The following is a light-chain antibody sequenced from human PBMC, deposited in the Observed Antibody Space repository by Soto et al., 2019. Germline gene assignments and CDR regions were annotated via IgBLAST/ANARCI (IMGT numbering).Light chain of an antibody. CDR2: EVS. Sequence: QSVLTQPASVSGSPGQSITISCTGTSSDVGHYKFVSWYQQHPGKAPTLMISEVSSRPSGVSDRFSGSKSGNTASLTISGLQTEDEADYYCASYTTSSTLGFGGGTQLTVL. J-gene: IGLJ2*01. V-gene: IGLV2-14*01. CDR1: SSDVGHYKF. CDR3: ASYTTSSTLG.